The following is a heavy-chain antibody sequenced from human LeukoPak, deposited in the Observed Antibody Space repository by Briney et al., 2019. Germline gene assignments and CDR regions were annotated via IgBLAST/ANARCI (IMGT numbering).Heavy chain of an antibody. CDR1: GFTFSSYG. CDR2: ISYDGSNK. V-gene: IGHV3-30*18. D-gene: IGHD3-3*01. CDR3: AKGSYDFWSGYDY. J-gene: IGHJ4*02. Sequence: GGSLRLSCAASGFTFSSYGMHWVRQAPGKGLEWVAVISYDGSNKYYADSVKGRFTISRDNSKNTLYLQMNSLRAEDTAVYYCAKGSYDFWSGYDYWGQGTLVTVSS.